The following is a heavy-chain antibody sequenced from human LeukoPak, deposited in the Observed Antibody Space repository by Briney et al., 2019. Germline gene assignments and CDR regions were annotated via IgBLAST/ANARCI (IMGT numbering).Heavy chain of an antibody. CDR2: IYYSGST. J-gene: IGHJ4*02. D-gene: IGHD3-22*01. V-gene: IGHV4-39*07. CDR3: ARDVWVSDYYDSSGYYDY. CDR1: GGSISSSSYY. Sequence: PSETLSLTCTVSGGSISSSSYYWGWIRQPPGKGLEWIGSIYYSGSTYYNPSLKSRVTISVDTSKNQFSLKLSSVTAADTAVYYCARDVWVSDYYDSSGYYDYWGQGTRVTVSS.